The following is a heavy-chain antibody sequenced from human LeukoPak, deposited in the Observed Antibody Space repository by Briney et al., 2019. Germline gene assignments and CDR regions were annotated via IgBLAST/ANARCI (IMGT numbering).Heavy chain of an antibody. Sequence: SESLSLTSPVSGRSISSYYWSCIRQPPRKVLEWIGYIYYSGTNNYNPSLKTRVPISVKPSKNQFTLKLGSVTAADTAVYDCTRTTVTTEYYYMDVWGKGTTVTVSS. J-gene: IGHJ6*03. CDR3: TRTTVTTEYYYMDV. CDR2: IYYSGTN. D-gene: IGHD4-11*01. CDR1: GRSISSYY. V-gene: IGHV4-59*01.